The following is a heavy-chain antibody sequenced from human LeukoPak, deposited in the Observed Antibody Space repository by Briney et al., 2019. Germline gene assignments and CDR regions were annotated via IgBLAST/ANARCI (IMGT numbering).Heavy chain of an antibody. J-gene: IGHJ4*02. CDR1: GGSISSSSYY. D-gene: IGHD5-18*01. CDR3: ARHFGYSYRRGLYFDY. Sequence: SETLSLTCTVSGGSISSSSYYWGWIRQPPGKGLEWIGSIYYSGSTYYNPSLKSRVTISVDTSKNQFSLKLSAVTAADTAVYYCARHFGYSYRRGLYFDYWGQGTLVTVSS. V-gene: IGHV4-39*01. CDR2: IYYSGST.